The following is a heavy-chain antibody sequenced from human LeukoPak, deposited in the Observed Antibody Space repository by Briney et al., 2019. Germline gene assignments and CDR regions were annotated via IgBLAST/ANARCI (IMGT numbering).Heavy chain of an antibody. CDR2: ISYDGSNK. CDR3: AREGGYCSSTSCPPLASDDAFGI. CDR1: GFTFSSYA. D-gene: IGHD2-2*01. Sequence: PGRSLRLSCAASGFTFSSYAMHWVRQAPGKGLEWVAVISYDGSNKYYADSVKGRFTISRDNSKNTLYLQMNSLRAEDTAVYYCAREGGYCSSTSCPPLASDDAFGIWGQGTMVTVSS. J-gene: IGHJ3*02. V-gene: IGHV3-30*04.